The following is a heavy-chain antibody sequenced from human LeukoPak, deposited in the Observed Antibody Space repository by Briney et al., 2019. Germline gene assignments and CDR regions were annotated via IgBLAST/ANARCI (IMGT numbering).Heavy chain of an antibody. V-gene: IGHV1-69*04. CDR2: IIPILGIA. J-gene: IGHJ4*02. Sequence: SVKVSCKASGGTFSSYAISWVRQAPGQGLEWMGRIIPILGIANYAQKFQGRVTITADKSTSTAYMELSSLRSEDTAVYYCARLPEIYDSSGYHFDYWGQGTLVTVSS. D-gene: IGHD3-22*01. CDR1: GGTFSSYA. CDR3: ARLPEIYDSSGYHFDY.